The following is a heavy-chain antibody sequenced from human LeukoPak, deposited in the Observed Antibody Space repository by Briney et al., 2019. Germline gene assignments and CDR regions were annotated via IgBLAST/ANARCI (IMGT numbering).Heavy chain of an antibody. CDR1: GGSISRSTNY. Sequence: PSETLSLTCSVSGGSISRSTNYWGWIRQPPGKGLEWIGSIYHSGSTNYNPSLKSRVTISVDKSKNQFSLKLSSVTAADTAVYYCARHRNGYFDYWGQGTLVTVSS. CDR2: IYHSGST. J-gene: IGHJ4*02. CDR3: ARHRNGYFDY. V-gene: IGHV4-39*07.